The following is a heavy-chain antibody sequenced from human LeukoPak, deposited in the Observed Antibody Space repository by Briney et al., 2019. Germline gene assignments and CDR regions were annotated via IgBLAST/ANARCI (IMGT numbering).Heavy chain of an antibody. V-gene: IGHV1-24*01. CDR2: FDPEDGET. J-gene: IGHJ4*02. CDR3: ATGGLAAAGLRGTIDY. Sequence: ASVKVSCKVSGYTLTELSMHWVRQAPGKGLEWRGGFDPEDGETIYAQKFQGRVTMSEDTSTDTAYMELSSLRSEDTAVYYCATGGLAAAGLRGTIDYWGQGTPVTVSS. D-gene: IGHD6-13*01. CDR1: GYTLTELS.